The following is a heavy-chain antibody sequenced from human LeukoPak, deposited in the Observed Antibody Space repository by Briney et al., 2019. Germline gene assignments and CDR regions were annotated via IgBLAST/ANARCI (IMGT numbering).Heavy chain of an antibody. CDR2: IKHDGSTK. D-gene: IGHD6-25*01. V-gene: IGHV3-7*01. CDR1: GFTFSHYW. J-gene: IGHJ4*02. CDR3: ARDTARGDFDY. Sequence: GGPLRLSCAASGFTFSHYWMSWVRQAPGKGLEWVANIKHDGSTKYYVDSVKGRFTISRDDAKNPLSLQMSSLRAEDSSVYYCARDTARGDFDYWGQGTLVAVSS.